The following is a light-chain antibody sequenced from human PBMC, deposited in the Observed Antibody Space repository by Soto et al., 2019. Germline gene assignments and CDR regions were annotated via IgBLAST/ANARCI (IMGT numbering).Light chain of an antibody. CDR1: SSDVGGYNY. CDR2: DVS. Sequence: QPVLTQPASVSGSPGQSITISCTGTSSDVGGYNYVSWYQQHPGKAPKLMIYDVSNRPSGVSNRFSGSKSGNTASLTISGPQAEDEADYYCSSYTSSSTGVFGTGTKLTVL. J-gene: IGLJ1*01. CDR3: SSYTSSSTGV. V-gene: IGLV2-14*01.